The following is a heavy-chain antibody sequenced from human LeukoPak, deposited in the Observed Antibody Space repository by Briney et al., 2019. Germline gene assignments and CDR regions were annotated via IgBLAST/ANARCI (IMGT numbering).Heavy chain of an antibody. Sequence: GESLKISCKGSGYSFTSYWIGWVRQMPGKGLEWMGIIYPGDSDTRYSPSFQGQVTISADKSISTAYPPWSSLKAPDTAMFSFARHGYCNNGVCNWFDPWGQGNLVPVSS. V-gene: IGHV5-51*01. CDR1: GYSFTSYW. CDR2: IYPGDSDT. D-gene: IGHD2-8*01. CDR3: ARHGYCNNGVCNWFDP. J-gene: IGHJ5*02.